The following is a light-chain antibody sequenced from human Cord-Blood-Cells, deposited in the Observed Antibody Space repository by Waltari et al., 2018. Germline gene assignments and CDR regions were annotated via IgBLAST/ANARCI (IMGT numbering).Light chain of an antibody. CDR2: DVS. CDR1: SSDVGGYNY. J-gene: IGLJ1*01. CDR3: SSYTSSSTYV. Sequence: QSALTQPASVSGSPGQSITISCTGTSSDVGGYNYVSWYQQPPGKAPKLMIYDVSNRPSGVSNRFSGSKSCNTASLTISGLQAEDEADYYCSSYTSSSTYVFGTGTKVTVL. V-gene: IGLV2-14*01.